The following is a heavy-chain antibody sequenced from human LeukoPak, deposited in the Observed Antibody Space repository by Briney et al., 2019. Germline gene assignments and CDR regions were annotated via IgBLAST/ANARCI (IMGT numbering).Heavy chain of an antibody. D-gene: IGHD3-22*01. Sequence: RASVKVSCKASGYTFINYIISWVRQAPGQGLEWMGWISAYSGNTKYAQNLQGRVTMTTDTSTSTAYMELRSLRSDDTAVYYCARDSHDSSDEGSNYNWFDPWGQGTLVTVSS. V-gene: IGHV1-18*01. CDR3: ARDSHDSSDEGSNYNWFDP. CDR1: GYTFINYI. J-gene: IGHJ5*02. CDR2: ISAYSGNT.